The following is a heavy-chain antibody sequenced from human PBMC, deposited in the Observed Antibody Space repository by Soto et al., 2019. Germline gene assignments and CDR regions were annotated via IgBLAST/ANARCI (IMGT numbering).Heavy chain of an antibody. V-gene: IGHV3-7*01. Sequence: SGGSLRLSCAASGFTFSSYWMTWVRQAPGKGLEWVAKIKQDGGEKYYVDSVKGRFTISRDNAKNSLYLQMNSLRAEDTAVYYCARDMDYFDGYAYSDAFDFWGQGTMVTVSS. CDR2: IKQDGGEK. CDR1: GFTFSSYW. J-gene: IGHJ3*01. D-gene: IGHD3-16*01. CDR3: ARDMDYFDGYAYSDAFDF.